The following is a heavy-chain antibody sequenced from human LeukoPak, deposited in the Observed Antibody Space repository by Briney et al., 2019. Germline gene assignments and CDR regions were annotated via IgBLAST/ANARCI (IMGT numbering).Heavy chain of an antibody. V-gene: IGHV1-24*01. CDR2: FDPEDGET. J-gene: IGHJ4*02. CDR3: ARVTLGRVGATTRLEYYFDY. D-gene: IGHD1-26*01. CDR1: GYTLTELS. Sequence: ASVKVSCKVSGYTLTELSMHWVRQAPGKGLEWMGGFDPEDGETIYAQKFQGRVTMTEDTSTDTAYMELSSLRSEDTAVYYCARVTLGRVGATTRLEYYFDYWGQGTLVTVSS.